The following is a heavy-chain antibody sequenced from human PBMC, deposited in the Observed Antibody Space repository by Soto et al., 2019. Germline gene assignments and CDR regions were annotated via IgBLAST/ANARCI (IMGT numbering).Heavy chain of an antibody. D-gene: IGHD1-26*01. V-gene: IGHV4-31*03. J-gene: IGHJ4*02. CDR1: GGSISRGSYH. CDR3: ARVEGSSYYFRHDC. Sequence: PSETLSLTCTVSGGSISRGSYHWSWIRQHPGKGLEWIGNIYYSGSSYYNPSLNSRATISIDTSKDQFSLSLGSVTAADTAVYYCARVEGSSYYFRHDCWGRGTLVTVSS. CDR2: IYYSGSS.